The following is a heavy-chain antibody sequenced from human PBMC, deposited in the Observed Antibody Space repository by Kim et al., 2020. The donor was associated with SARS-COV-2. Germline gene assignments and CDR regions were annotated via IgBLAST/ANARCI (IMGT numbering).Heavy chain of an antibody. CDR3: ARDRAVLVVVPAAMFTYGMEF. D-gene: IGHD2-2*01. CDR2: ISYDGSNK. V-gene: IGHV3-30*04. Sequence: GGSLRLSCAASGFTFSSYAMHWVRQAPGKGLEWVAVISYDGSNKYYADSVKGRFTISRDNSKNTLYLQMNSLRAEDTAVYYCARDRAVLVVVPAAMFTYGMEFWGQGTTVTVSS. J-gene: IGHJ6*02. CDR1: GFTFSSYA.